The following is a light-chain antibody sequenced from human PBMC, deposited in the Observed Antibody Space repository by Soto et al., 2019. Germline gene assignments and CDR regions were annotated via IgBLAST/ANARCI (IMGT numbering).Light chain of an antibody. CDR1: QVISSY. J-gene: IGKJ5*01. CDR2: SAS. CDR3: QQSYSTPPT. Sequence: IQLTQSPSSLSASVGDRVTITCRWSQVISSYLNWFRQKPGKLPNVLIYSASNLQSAVPSRLSGSGSGTDFTLTISSLQPEDFATYYCQQSYSTPPTFGQGTRLEI. V-gene: IGKV1-39*01.